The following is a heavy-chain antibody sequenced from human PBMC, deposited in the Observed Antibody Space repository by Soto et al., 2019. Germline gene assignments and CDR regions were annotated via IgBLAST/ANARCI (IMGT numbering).Heavy chain of an antibody. CDR1: GGSISSSSYY. CDR3: ARLEGQCGGDCGPYYFDY. CDR2: IYYSGST. D-gene: IGHD2-21*02. V-gene: IGHV4-39*01. Sequence: SETLSLTCTVSGGSISSSSYYWGWIRQPPGKGLEWIGSIYYSGSTYYNPSLKSRVTISVDTSKNQFSLKLSSVTAADTAVYYCARLEGQCGGDCGPYYFDYWGQGTLVTVSS. J-gene: IGHJ4*02.